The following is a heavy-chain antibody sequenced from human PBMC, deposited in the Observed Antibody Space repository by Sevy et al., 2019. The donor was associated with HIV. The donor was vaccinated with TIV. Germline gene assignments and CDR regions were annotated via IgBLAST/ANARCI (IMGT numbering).Heavy chain of an antibody. CDR3: AKIAVAGYEPGGYFDY. Sequence: SGTLSLTCTVSGGSISSSSYYWGWIRQPPGKGLEWIGSIYYSGSTYYNPSLKSRVTISVDTSKNQFSLKLSSVTAADTAVYYCAKIAVAGYEPGGYFDYWGQGTLVTVSS. D-gene: IGHD6-19*01. CDR2: IYYSGST. CDR1: GGSISSSSYY. J-gene: IGHJ4*02. V-gene: IGHV4-39*01.